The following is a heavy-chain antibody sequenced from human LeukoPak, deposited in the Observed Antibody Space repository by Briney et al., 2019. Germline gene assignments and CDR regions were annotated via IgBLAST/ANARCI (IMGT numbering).Heavy chain of an antibody. D-gene: IGHD3-22*01. CDR3: AKPYDSSGYYLDY. CDR2: INAGNGNT. CDR1: GYTFTDYF. J-gene: IGHJ4*02. V-gene: IGHV1/OR15-3*01. Sequence: ASVKVSCKASGYTFTDYFMNWMCQAPGQRLEWMGWINAGNGNTKYSQKLQGRVTITRDTSSSTAYMQLSSLRSEDTAVYYCAKPYDSSGYYLDYWGQGTLVTVSS.